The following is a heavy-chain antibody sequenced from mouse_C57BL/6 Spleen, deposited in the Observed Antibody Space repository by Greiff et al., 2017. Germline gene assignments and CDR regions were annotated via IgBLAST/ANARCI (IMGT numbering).Heavy chain of an antibody. Sequence: QVQLQQPGAELVKPGASVKLSCKASGYTFTSYWMRWVKQRPGQGLEWIGEIDPSDSYTNYNQKFKGKATLTVATSSSTAYMQFSSLTSEDSAVYYCAREGLRQDYAMDYWGQGTSVTVSS. CDR2: IDPSDSYT. D-gene: IGHD2-4*01. CDR3: AREGLRQDYAMDY. J-gene: IGHJ4*01. CDR1: GYTFTSYW. V-gene: IGHV1-50*01.